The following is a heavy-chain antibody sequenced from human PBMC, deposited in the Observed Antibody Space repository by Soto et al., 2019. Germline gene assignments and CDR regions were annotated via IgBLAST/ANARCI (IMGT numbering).Heavy chain of an antibody. Sequence: LRLSCAASGFTFSSYGMHWVRQAPGKGLEWVAVISYDGSNKYYADSVKGRFTISRDNSKNTLYLQMNSLRAEDTAVYYCAKERDIVVVPAAATTSGMDVWGQGTTVTVS. V-gene: IGHV3-30*18. CDR3: AKERDIVVVPAAATTSGMDV. CDR1: GFTFSSYG. CDR2: ISYDGSNK. J-gene: IGHJ6*02. D-gene: IGHD2-2*01.